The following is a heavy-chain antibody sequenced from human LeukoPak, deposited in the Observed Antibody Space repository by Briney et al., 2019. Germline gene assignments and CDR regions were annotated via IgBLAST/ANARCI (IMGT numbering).Heavy chain of an antibody. V-gene: IGHV4-38-2*02. D-gene: IGHD2-21*02. Sequence: SETLSLTCSVSGYSISSGYYWGWIRQPPGKGLEWIGSIYHSGSTYYNPSLKSRVTISVDTSKNQFSLKLSSVTAADTAVYYCARDNIGVVTAIRSVYFDYWGQGTLVTVSS. CDR1: GYSISSGYY. CDR3: ARDNIGVVTAIRSVYFDY. J-gene: IGHJ4*02. CDR2: IYHSGST.